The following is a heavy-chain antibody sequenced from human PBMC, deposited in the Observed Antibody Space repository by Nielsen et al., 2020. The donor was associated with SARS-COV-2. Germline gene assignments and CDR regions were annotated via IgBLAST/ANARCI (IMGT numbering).Heavy chain of an antibody. D-gene: IGHD3-10*01. CDR2: IKSKTDGGTT. J-gene: IGHJ6*02. V-gene: IGHV3-15*01. CDR1: GFTFSNAW. Sequence: LSLTCAASGFTFSNAWMSWVRQAPGKGLEWVGRIKSKTDGGTTDYAAPVKGRFTISRDDPKNTLYLQMNSLKTEDTAVYYCTTDRGGEYGMDVWGQGTTVTVSS. CDR3: TTDRGGEYGMDV.